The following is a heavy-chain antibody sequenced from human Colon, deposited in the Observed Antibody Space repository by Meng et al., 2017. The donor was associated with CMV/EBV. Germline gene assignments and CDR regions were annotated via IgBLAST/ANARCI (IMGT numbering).Heavy chain of an antibody. D-gene: IGHD6-19*01. CDR2: IYAGDNT. CDR1: GFTVTDNY. CDR3: TKEDSSGWYRTFES. Sequence: GESLKISCAASGFTVTDNYMTWVRQAPGKGLECVSLIYAGDNTFYADSVKGRFTISRDNAQKTLYLQMNSLTAEDTALYYCTKEDSSGWYRTFESWGQGTLVTVSS. J-gene: IGHJ4*02. V-gene: IGHV3-53*01.